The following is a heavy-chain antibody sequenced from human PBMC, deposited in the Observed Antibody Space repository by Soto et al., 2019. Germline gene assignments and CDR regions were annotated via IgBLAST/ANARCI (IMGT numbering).Heavy chain of an antibody. V-gene: IGHV4-31*03. D-gene: IGHD6-13*01. J-gene: IGHJ5*02. CDR2: IYYSGST. CDR1: GGSISSSSYY. CDR3: ARVFSDSSSFFDP. Sequence: PSETLSLTCTVSGGSISSSSYYWSWIRQHPGKGLEWIGYIYYSGSTYYNPSLKSRVTISVDTSKNQFSLKLSSVTAADTAVYYCARVFSDSSSFFDPWGQGTLVTVS.